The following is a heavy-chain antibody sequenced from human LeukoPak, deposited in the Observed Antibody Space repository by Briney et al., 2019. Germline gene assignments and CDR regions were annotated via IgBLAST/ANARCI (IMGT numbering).Heavy chain of an antibody. CDR2: ISSSSPYI. Sequence: GGSLRLSCAASGFTFSDYSMNWVRQAPGKGLEWVASISSSSPYIYYTDSVKGRFTISRDNAKNSLYLQMNSLRAEDTAVYYCAKPARTDAFDIWGQGTMVTVSS. D-gene: IGHD1-14*01. J-gene: IGHJ3*02. V-gene: IGHV3-21*01. CDR3: AKPARTDAFDI. CDR1: GFTFSDYS.